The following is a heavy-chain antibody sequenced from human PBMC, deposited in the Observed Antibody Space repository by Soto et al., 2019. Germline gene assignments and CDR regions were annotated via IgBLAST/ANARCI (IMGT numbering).Heavy chain of an antibody. CDR1: GGSFSGYY. J-gene: IGHJ6*03. D-gene: IGHD3-3*02. Sequence: SETLSLTCAVNGGSFSGYYWRWMRQPPGKGLEWIGEINHSGSTYYNPSLKSRVTISVDTSKNQFSLNLSSVTAADTAVYYCARVGRIFGPYYYMDVWDKGTTVT. V-gene: IGHV4-34*01. CDR2: INHSGST. CDR3: ARVGRIFGPYYYMDV.